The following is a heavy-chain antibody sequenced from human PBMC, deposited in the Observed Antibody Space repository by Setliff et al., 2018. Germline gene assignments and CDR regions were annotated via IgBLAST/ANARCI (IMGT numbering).Heavy chain of an antibody. Sequence: PGESLKIFCATSGYNFNSHWIAWVRQVPGGGLEWMGLIFPADSETRYSPSFQGQFTMSVDTSINTAYLQWNSLKASDTALYFCARLPSTGSAFFQHWGQGTLVT. V-gene: IGHV5-51*01. D-gene: IGHD1-1*01. CDR2: IFPADSET. J-gene: IGHJ1*01. CDR3: ARLPSTGSAFFQH. CDR1: GYNFNSHW.